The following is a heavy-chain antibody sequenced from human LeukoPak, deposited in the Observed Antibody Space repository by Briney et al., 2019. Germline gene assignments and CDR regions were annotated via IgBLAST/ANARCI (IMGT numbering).Heavy chain of an antibody. J-gene: IGHJ3*02. CDR3: GKRPGINTFGPGGDAFDI. CDR1: GFTFSSYA. V-gene: IGHV3-23*01. CDR2: ISGSGGST. Sequence: PGGSLRLSCAASGFTFSSYAMSWVRQAPGKGLEWVSAISGSGGSTYYADSVKGRFTISRDNSKNTLYLQMNSLRAEDTAVYYCGKRPGINTFGPGGDAFDIWGQGTMVTVSS. D-gene: IGHD3-16*01.